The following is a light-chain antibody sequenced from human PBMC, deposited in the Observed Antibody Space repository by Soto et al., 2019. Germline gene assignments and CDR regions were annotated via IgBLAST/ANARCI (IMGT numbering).Light chain of an antibody. CDR3: QQYSSWPLT. CDR2: GVS. V-gene: IGKV3-15*01. J-gene: IGKJ4*01. CDR1: QNVINSN. Sequence: EIVMTQSPATLSVSPGERATLSCRASQNVINSNLAWYQQKLGQAPRLLIYGVSTRATGVPARFSGSGSGTEFTLTISSLQSEDFAVYYCQQYSSWPLTFGGGTKVEIK.